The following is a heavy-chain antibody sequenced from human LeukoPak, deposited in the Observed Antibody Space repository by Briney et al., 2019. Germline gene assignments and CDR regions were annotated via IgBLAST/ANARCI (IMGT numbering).Heavy chain of an antibody. CDR1: GGSISSGGYY. D-gene: IGHD6-19*01. CDR2: IYHSGST. J-gene: IGHJ4*02. V-gene: IGHV4-30-2*01. Sequence: SETLSLTCTVSGGSISSGGYYWSWIRQPPGKGLEWIGYIYHSGSTYYNPSLKSRVTISVDRSKNQFSLKLSSVTAADTAVYYCARDRFPVAGAHFDYWGQGNLVTVSS. CDR3: ARDRFPVAGAHFDY.